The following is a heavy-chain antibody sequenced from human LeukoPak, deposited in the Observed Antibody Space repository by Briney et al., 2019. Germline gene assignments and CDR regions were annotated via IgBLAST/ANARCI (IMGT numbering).Heavy chain of an antibody. V-gene: IGHV3-15*01. Sequence: GGSLRLSCAASGFTFSNAWMSWVRQAPGKGLEWVGRIKSNIDGGTTDYAAPVKGRFTISRDDSRNTLYVQMNSLKTEDTAVYYCTFRAIDYWGQGTLVTVSS. CDR1: GFTFSNAW. J-gene: IGHJ4*02. CDR3: TFRAIDY. CDR2: IKSNIDGGTT.